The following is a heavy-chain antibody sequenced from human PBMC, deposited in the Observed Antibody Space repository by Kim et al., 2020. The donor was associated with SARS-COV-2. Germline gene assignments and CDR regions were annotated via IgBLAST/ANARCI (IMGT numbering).Heavy chain of an antibody. V-gene: IGHV4-59*01. J-gene: IGHJ3*02. CDR3: ARVGAVSYDAFDI. Sequence: YNPTLKSRVTISVDTSKNQFSLKLSSVTAADTAVYYCARVGAVSYDAFDIWGQGTMVTVSS. D-gene: IGHD3-10*01.